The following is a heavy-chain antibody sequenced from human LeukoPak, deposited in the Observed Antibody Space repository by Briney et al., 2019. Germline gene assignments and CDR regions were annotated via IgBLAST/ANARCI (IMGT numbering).Heavy chain of an antibody. J-gene: IGHJ4*02. CDR2: ISGSGGST. CDR1: GFTFSSYA. V-gene: IGHV3-23*01. Sequence: GGSLRLSCAASGFTFSSYAMSWVRQAPGKGLEWVSAISGSGGSTYYADSVKGQFTISRDNSKNTLYLQMNSLRAEDTAVYYCAKDYQGRWLVYFDYWGQGALVTVSS. D-gene: IGHD6-19*01. CDR3: AKDYQGRWLVYFDY.